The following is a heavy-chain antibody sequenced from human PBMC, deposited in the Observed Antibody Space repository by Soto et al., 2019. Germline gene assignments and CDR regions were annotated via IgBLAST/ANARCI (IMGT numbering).Heavy chain of an antibody. Sequence: GSLRLSCAASGFTFSSYAMNWVRQAPGKGLEWVSAISGSADNTYYADSVKGRFTISRDNSKSTLYLQMNSLRAEDTALYYCAKDRGYYYDRSGYYYYYGMDVWGQGTTVTVSS. V-gene: IGHV3-23*01. J-gene: IGHJ6*02. CDR3: AKDRGYYYDRSGYYYYYGMDV. CDR2: ISGSADNT. CDR1: GFTFSSYA. D-gene: IGHD3-22*01.